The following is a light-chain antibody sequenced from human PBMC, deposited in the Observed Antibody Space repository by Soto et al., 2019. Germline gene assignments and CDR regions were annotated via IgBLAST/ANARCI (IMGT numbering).Light chain of an antibody. CDR1: QSVSNNY. J-gene: IGKJ1*01. V-gene: IGKV3-20*01. CDR3: QQYGSSGT. CDR2: GAS. Sequence: EIVLTQSPXTLSLSPGERATLSCRASQSVSNNYLAWYQQKPGQAPRLLIYGASNRATGIPDRFSGSGSGTDFTLTISRLEPEESALYYCQQYGSSGTFGQGTKV.